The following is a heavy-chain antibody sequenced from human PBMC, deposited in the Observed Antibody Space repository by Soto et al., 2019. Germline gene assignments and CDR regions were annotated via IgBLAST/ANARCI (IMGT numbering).Heavy chain of an antibody. CDR2: INHSGST. CDR1: GGSFSGYY. Sequence: SETLSLTCAVYGGSFSGYYWSWIRQPPGKGLEWIGEINHSGSTNYNPSLKSRVTISVDTSKNQFSLKLSSVTAADTAVYYCARLAPAGTYYYYYGMDVWGQGTTVTVSS. D-gene: IGHD6-13*01. CDR3: ARLAPAGTYYYYYGMDV. V-gene: IGHV4-34*01. J-gene: IGHJ6*02.